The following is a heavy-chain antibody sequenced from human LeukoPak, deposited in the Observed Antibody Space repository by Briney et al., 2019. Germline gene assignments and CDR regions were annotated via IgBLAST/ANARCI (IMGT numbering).Heavy chain of an antibody. CDR1: GGSISSSSYY. CDR3: ARHEVPVAAAGTSHFDY. D-gene: IGHD6-13*01. V-gene: IGHV4-39*01. J-gene: IGHJ4*02. CDR2: VYYSGNT. Sequence: SETLSLTCTVFGGSISSSSYYWGWIRQPPGKGLEWIGNVYYSGNTYYNPSLKSRVTISVDTSKNQFSLNLSSVTAADTAVYYCARHEVPVAAAGTSHFDYWGQGTLVTVSS.